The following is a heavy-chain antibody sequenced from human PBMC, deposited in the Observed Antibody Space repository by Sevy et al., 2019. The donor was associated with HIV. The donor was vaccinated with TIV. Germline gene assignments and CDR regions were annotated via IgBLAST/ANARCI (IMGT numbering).Heavy chain of an antibody. J-gene: IGHJ4*02. CDR3: AKDRRYGDIGLFDY. Sequence: GESLKISCAASGFTFSSYAMSWVRQAPGKGLEWVSVISGSGVNAYYADSVKGRFTISRDNSKNTLYLQMNSLRGEDTAVYYCAKDRRYGDIGLFDYWGQGTLVTVSS. D-gene: IGHD4-17*01. CDR2: ISGSGVNA. V-gene: IGHV3-23*01. CDR1: GFTFSSYA.